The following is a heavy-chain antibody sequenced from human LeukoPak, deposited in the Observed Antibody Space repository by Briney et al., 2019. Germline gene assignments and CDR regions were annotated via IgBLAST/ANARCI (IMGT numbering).Heavy chain of an antibody. J-gene: IGHJ3*02. CDR3: ARGKLGMEAFDI. Sequence: SETLSLTCTVSGGSISSYYWSWIRQPPGKGLEWIGYIYYSGSTKYNPSLKSRVTISVDTSKNQFSLKLSSVTAADTAVYYCARGKLGMEAFDIWGQGTMVTVSS. CDR1: GGSISSYY. V-gene: IGHV4-59*01. CDR2: IYYSGST. D-gene: IGHD7-27*01.